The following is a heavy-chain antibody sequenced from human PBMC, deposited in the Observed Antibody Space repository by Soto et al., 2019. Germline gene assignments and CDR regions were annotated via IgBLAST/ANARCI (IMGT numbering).Heavy chain of an antibody. D-gene: IGHD2-2*01. J-gene: IGHJ6*02. CDR2: IDDSGVST. Sequence: EVQLLESGGGLVKPGGSLRLSCAASGFTFSTYAMSWARQAPGKGLEWVAGIDDSGVSTYYADSVKGRLTISRDNSKNRLYLQMGSLRAEDTAVYFCVKGQGSIWSQTGGMDVWGQGTTVTVSS. V-gene: IGHV3-23*01. CDR3: VKGQGSIWSQTGGMDV. CDR1: GFTFSTYA.